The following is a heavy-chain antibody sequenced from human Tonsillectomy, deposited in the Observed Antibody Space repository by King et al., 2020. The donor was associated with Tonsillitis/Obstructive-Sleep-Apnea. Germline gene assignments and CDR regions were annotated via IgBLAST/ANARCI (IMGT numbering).Heavy chain of an antibody. J-gene: IGHJ6*03. D-gene: IGHD2-2*01. CDR1: GGSFSGYY. V-gene: IGHV4-34*01. CDR2: INHSGGT. CDR3: AKQVVPAQFPYYYYMDV. Sequence: VQLPQWGAGLLKPSETLSLTCAVYGGSFSGYYWSWIRQPPGKGLEWIGEINHSGGTNYNPSLKSRVTISVDTSKNQFSLKLSSVTAADTAVYYCAKQVVPAQFPYYYYMDVWGKGTTVTVSS.